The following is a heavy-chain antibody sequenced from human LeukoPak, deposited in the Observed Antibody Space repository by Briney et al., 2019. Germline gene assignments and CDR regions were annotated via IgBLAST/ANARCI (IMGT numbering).Heavy chain of an antibody. V-gene: IGHV3-23*01. Sequence: GGSLRLSCAASGCTFSSYAMSWARQAPGKGLEWVSAISGSGGSTYYADSVKGRFTISRDNSKNTLYLQMNSLRAEDTAVYYCAKGVITFGGVIVPFDYWGQGTLVTVSS. J-gene: IGHJ4*02. CDR3: AKGVITFGGVIVPFDY. CDR2: ISGSGGST. D-gene: IGHD3-16*02. CDR1: GCTFSSYA.